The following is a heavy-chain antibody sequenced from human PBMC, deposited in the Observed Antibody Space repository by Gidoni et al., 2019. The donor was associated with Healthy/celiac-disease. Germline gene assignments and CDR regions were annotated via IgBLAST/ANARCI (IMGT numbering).Heavy chain of an antibody. CDR2: IYYSGST. D-gene: IGHD3-10*01. Sequence: QLQLQESGPGLVKPSETLSLTCTVSGGSISSSSYYWGWIRQPPGKGLEWIGSIYYSGSTYYNPSLKSRVTISVDTSKNQFSLKLSSVTAADTAVYYCARHYGSGSHGMDVWGQGTTVTVSS. J-gene: IGHJ6*02. CDR3: ARHYGSGSHGMDV. V-gene: IGHV4-39*07. CDR1: GGSISSSSYY.